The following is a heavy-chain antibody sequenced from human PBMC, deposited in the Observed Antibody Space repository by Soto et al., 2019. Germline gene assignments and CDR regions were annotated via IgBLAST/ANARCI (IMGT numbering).Heavy chain of an antibody. J-gene: IGHJ3*02. D-gene: IGHD2-21*02. CDR3: ARSGLVVVTAIGAFDI. CDR1: GYTFTSYY. CDR2: INPSGGST. Sequence: QVQLVQSGAEVKKPGASVKVSCKASGYTFTSYYMHWVRQAPGQGLEWMGIINPSGGSTSYAQKFRGRVTMTRDTSTSTVYMELSSLRSEDTAVYYCARSGLVVVTAIGAFDIWGQGTMVTVSS. V-gene: IGHV1-46*01.